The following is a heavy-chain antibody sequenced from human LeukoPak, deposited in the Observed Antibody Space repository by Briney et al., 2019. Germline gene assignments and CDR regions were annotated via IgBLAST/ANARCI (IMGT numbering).Heavy chain of an antibody. V-gene: IGHV4-39*01. CDR2: IYYSGST. CDR1: GGSISGSSYY. J-gene: IGHJ4*02. Sequence: SETLPLTCTVSGGSISGSSYYWGWIGQPPGKGLEWIGSIYYSGSTYYKPSLKSRVTISVDTSKNQFSLKLSSVTAADTAVYYCARPPGFSTSFWDWGQGTLVTVSP. CDR3: ARPPGFSTSFWD. D-gene: IGHD2-2*01.